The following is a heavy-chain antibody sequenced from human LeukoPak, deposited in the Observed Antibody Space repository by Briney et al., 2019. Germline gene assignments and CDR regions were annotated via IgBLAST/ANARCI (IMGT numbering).Heavy chain of an antibody. Sequence: GGSLRLSCAASGFTFSNAWMSWVRQAPGKGLEWVSVIYSGGSTYYADSVKGRFTISRDNSKNTLYLQMNSLRAEDTAVYYCARDDIAVAGSDDYWGQGTLVTVSS. V-gene: IGHV3-66*01. CDR2: IYSGGST. D-gene: IGHD6-19*01. CDR1: GFTFSNAW. J-gene: IGHJ4*02. CDR3: ARDDIAVAGSDDY.